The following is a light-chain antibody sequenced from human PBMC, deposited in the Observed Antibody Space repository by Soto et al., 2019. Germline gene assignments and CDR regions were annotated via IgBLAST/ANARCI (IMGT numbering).Light chain of an antibody. CDR2: EGS. J-gene: IGLJ3*02. CDR3: CSYAGSRV. V-gene: IGLV2-23*01. Sequence: QSALTQPASVXXXXGQSITISCTGTSSDVGSYNLVSWYQQHPGKAPKLMIYEGSKRPSGVSNRFSGSKSGNTASLTISGLQAEDEADYYCCSYAGSRVFGGGTKLTVL. CDR1: SSDVGSYNL.